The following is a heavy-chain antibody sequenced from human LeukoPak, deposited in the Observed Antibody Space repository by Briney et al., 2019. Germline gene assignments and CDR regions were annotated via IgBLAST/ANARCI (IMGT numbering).Heavy chain of an antibody. CDR3: ARGGYRGYPYYFDY. CDR1: GFTFYDHA. Sequence: PGGSLRLSCAASGFTFYDHAMHWVRQAPGKGLEWVSGISWNSGSIGYADSVKGRFIISRDNAKNSLYLLMSSLRPEDTALYYCARGGYRGYPYYFDYWGQGTLVTVSS. CDR2: ISWNSGSI. V-gene: IGHV3-9*01. D-gene: IGHD5-12*01. J-gene: IGHJ4*02.